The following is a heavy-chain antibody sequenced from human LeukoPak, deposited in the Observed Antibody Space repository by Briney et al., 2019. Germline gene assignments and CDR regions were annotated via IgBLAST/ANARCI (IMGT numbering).Heavy chain of an antibody. CDR2: FDPEDGET. D-gene: IGHD3-3*01. CDR3: ATHLPFLGPGSSYFDY. Sequence: ASVKVSCKVSGYTLTELSMHWVRQAPGKGLEWMGGFDPEDGETIYAQKFQGRVTMTEDTSTDTAYMELSSLRSEDTAVYYCATHLPFLGPGSSYFDYWGQGTLVTVSS. J-gene: IGHJ4*02. V-gene: IGHV1-24*01. CDR1: GYTLTELS.